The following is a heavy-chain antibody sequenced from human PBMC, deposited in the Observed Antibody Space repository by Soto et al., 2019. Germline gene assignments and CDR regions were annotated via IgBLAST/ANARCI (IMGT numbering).Heavy chain of an antibody. D-gene: IGHD1-26*01. CDR2: ISGSGGST. CDR3: AKDRGVGAAPDI. V-gene: IGHV3-23*01. CDR1: GFTFSSYA. J-gene: IGHJ3*02. Sequence: LRLSCAASGFTFSSYAMSWVRQAPGKGLEWVSAISGSGGSTYYADSVKGRFTISRDNSKNTLYLQMNSLRAEDAAVYYCAKDRGVGAAPDIWGQGTMVTVSS.